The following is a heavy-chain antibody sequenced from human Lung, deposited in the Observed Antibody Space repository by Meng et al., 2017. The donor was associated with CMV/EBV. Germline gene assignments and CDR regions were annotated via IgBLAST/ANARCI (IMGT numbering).Heavy chain of an antibody. J-gene: IGHJ4*02. CDR1: GYTFTDFY. CDR3: ARDVDPGAADY. V-gene: IGHV1-2*02. Sequence: SXXVSCKASGYTFTDFYIHWLRRAPGRGPEWVGWINPESGGTNYAQKFEGRVTMTTYTSTRTVYLEIDRLTIDDTDMYYCARDVDPGAADYWGQGTLVTVSS. CDR2: INPESGGT. D-gene: IGHD7-27*01.